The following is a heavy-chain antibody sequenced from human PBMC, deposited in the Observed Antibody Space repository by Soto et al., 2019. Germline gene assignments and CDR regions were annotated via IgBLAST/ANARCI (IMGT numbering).Heavy chain of an antibody. CDR2: IYSFGST. CDR1: GGSISPYY. Sequence: QVQLQESGPGLVKPSETLSLTCTVSGGSISPYYWSWIRQPPGKGLEWIGYIYSFGSTNYNASLESRVSMSVDPSKNQVSLKLTSVTAADTAVYFCARHRSTVSLLDYWGLGTLVTVSS. CDR3: ARHRSTVSLLDY. D-gene: IGHD2-2*01. J-gene: IGHJ4*02. V-gene: IGHV4-59*08.